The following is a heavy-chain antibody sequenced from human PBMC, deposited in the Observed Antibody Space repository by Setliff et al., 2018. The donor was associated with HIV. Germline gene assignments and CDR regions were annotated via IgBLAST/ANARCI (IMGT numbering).Heavy chain of an antibody. CDR1: GYIFTNYW. J-gene: IGHJ6*03. V-gene: IGHV5-51*01. D-gene: IGHD3-3*01. CDR3: TTVSVIIMGYDYYFYMDV. CDR2: IYPGDSAI. Sequence: GESLKISCKASGYIFTNYWIGWVRQMPGKGLEWIGVIYPGDSAIRYSPSFQGQVSISADTSIATAYLQWSSLKTEDTALYYCTTVSVIIMGYDYYFYMDVWGKGTTVTVSS.